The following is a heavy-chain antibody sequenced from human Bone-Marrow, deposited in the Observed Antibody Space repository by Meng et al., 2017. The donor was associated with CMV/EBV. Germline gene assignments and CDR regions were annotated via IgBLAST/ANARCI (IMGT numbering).Heavy chain of an antibody. D-gene: IGHD2-21*01. CDR3: ARGIAPYYYYYYGMDV. CDR2: ISYDGSNK. CDR1: GFTFSSYA. J-gene: IGHJ6*02. Sequence: GGSLRLSCAASGFTFSSYAMHWVRQAPGKGLEWVAVISYDGSNKYYADSVKGRFTISRDNSKNTLSLQMNSLRAEDTAVYYCARGIAPYYYYYYGMDVWGQGTTVTVSS. V-gene: IGHV3-30-3*01.